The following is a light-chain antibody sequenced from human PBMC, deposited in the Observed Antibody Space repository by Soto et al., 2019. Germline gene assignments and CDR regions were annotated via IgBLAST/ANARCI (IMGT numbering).Light chain of an antibody. CDR1: ESVGSTY. J-gene: IGKJ1*01. Sequence: EIVLTQSPATLSLSPGERATLSCRASESVGSTYLAWYQQKPGQAPRLLIYGASSRATGIPDRFSGSGSGTDLTLTISRLEPEDFAVYYCQQYGSSPLTFGQGTKV. CDR3: QQYGSSPLT. CDR2: GAS. V-gene: IGKV3-20*01.